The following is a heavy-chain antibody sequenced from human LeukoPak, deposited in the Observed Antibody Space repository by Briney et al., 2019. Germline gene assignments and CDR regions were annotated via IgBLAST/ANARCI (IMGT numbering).Heavy chain of an antibody. D-gene: IGHD3-9*01. CDR2: ISAYNGNT. Sequence: ASVTVSCTASGYTFTIHGISWVRQAPGQGLEWMGWISAYNGNTNYAQKLQGRVTMTTDTSTSTAYMELRSLRSDDTAVYYCARDGHKYSSSSTIGFDPWGQGTLVTVSS. J-gene: IGHJ5*02. CDR3: ARDGHKYSSSSTIGFDP. V-gene: IGHV1-18*01. CDR1: GYTFTIHG.